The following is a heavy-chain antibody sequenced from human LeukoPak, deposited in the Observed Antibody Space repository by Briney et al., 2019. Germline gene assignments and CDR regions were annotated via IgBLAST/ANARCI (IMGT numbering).Heavy chain of an antibody. CDR3: AREPLRQQWLVDAFDI. CDR2: IIPIFGTA. J-gene: IGHJ3*02. Sequence: SVKVSCKASGGTFSSYAISWVRQAPGQGLEWMGRIIPIFGTANYAQKFQGRVTITTEESTNTAYMELNSLRSEDTAVYYCAREPLRQQWLVDAFDIWGQGTMVTVSS. D-gene: IGHD6-19*01. V-gene: IGHV1-69*05. CDR1: GGTFSSYA.